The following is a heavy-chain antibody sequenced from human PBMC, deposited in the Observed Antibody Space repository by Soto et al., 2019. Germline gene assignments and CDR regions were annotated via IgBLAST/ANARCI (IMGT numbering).Heavy chain of an antibody. CDR2: IYYSGST. Sequence: QVQLQESGPGLVKPSQTLSLTCTVSGGSISSGGYYWSWIRQHPGKGLEWIGYIYYSGSTYYNPSLKSRVTIYVDTSKNQFSLKLSSVTAAETAVYYCARDQGGSSWPQPTTWGQGTLVTVSS. CDR3: ARDQGGSSWPQPTT. V-gene: IGHV4-31*03. D-gene: IGHD6-13*01. CDR1: GGSISSGGYY. J-gene: IGHJ4*02.